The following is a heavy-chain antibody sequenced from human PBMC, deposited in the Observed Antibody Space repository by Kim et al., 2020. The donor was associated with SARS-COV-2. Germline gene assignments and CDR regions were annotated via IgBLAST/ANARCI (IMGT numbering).Heavy chain of an antibody. Sequence: ASVKVSCKASGYTFTTFGVTWVRQAPGQGLEWMGWISPYNGNTNYAQNLQGRVTMTTDTSTSTAYMELRSLRSDDTAGYYCVRGRSGPDYWGQGTLVTVS. D-gene: IGHD3-22*01. J-gene: IGHJ4*02. CDR2: ISPYNGNT. CDR3: VRGRSGPDY. V-gene: IGHV1-18*01. CDR1: GYTFTTFG.